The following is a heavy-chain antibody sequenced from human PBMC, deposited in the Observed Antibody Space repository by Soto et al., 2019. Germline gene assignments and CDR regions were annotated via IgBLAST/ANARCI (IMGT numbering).Heavy chain of an antibody. CDR3: ARDYDILTGYNYFYYMDV. Sequence: QVQLVQSGAEVKKPGASVKVSCKASGYTFTSYGISWVRQAPGQGLEWMGWISAYNGNTNYAQKLQGRVTMTTATSTSTAYMELRSLRSDDTAVYYCARDYDILTGYNYFYYMDVWGKGTTVTVSS. CDR2: ISAYNGNT. J-gene: IGHJ6*03. CDR1: GYTFTSYG. D-gene: IGHD3-9*01. V-gene: IGHV1-18*01.